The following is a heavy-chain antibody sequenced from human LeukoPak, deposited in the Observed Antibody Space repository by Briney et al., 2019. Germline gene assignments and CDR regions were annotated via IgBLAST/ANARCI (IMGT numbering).Heavy chain of an antibody. D-gene: IGHD3-3*01. CDR1: GFTFSWFA. J-gene: IGHJ4*02. Sequence: GGSLRLSCEASGFTFSWFAMGWVRQAPGKGLAWVSGISGSGDSTYYADSVKGRFTISRDNSKNTLILQMNSLRAEDTAVYYCAKGVREKIFGVFIKSLHFDYWGQGALVTVSS. V-gene: IGHV3-23*01. CDR3: AKGVREKIFGVFIKSLHFDY. CDR2: ISGSGDST.